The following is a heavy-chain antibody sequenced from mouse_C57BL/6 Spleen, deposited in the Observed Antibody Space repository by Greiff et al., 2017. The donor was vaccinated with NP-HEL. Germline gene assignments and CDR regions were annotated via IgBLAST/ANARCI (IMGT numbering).Heavy chain of an antibody. CDR1: GYTFTSYG. Sequence: VQLQESGAELARPGASVKLSCKASGYTFTSYGISWVKQRTGPGLEWIGEFYPRSGNTYYNEKFKGKATLTADKSSSTAYMELRSLTSEDSAVYFCARSDYEIAMDYWGQGTSVTVSS. V-gene: IGHV1-81*01. J-gene: IGHJ4*01. CDR3: ARSDYEIAMDY. CDR2: FYPRSGNT. D-gene: IGHD2-4*01.